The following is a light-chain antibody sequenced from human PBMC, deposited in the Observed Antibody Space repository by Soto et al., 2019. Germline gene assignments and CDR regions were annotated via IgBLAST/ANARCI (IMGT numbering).Light chain of an antibody. CDR2: DAS. J-gene: IGKJ2*01. V-gene: IGKV3D-15*01. CDR3: QQYNNWPPYT. Sequence: EIVLTQSPATLSLSPGERATLFCRASQSIGLAIAWYQHKPGQAPRLLIFDASQRATGIPARFRGSGSGTEFTLTISSLQSEDFAIYYCQQYNNWPPYTFGQGTKLEIK. CDR1: QSIGLA.